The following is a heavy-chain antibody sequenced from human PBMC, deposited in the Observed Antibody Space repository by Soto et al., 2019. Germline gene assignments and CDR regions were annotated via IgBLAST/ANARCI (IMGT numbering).Heavy chain of an antibody. Sequence: EVQLVESGGGLVQPGGSLRLSCAASGFTVRSNYMSWVRQAPGKGLEWVSVIYSGGSTYYADSVKGRFTISRHNSKNTLYLQMNSLRAEDTAVYYCARDWGLGGGAFDIWGQGTMVTVSS. CDR1: GFTVRSNY. D-gene: IGHD2-21*02. CDR2: IYSGGST. V-gene: IGHV3-53*04. J-gene: IGHJ3*02. CDR3: ARDWGLGGGAFDI.